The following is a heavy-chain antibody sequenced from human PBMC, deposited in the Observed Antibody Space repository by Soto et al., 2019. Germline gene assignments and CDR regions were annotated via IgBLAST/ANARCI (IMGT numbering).Heavy chain of an antibody. CDR1: GGSISRGGYY. V-gene: IGHV4-31*03. CDR3: ARAGIQLATVTYFDY. CDR2: IYYSGST. D-gene: IGHD4-4*01. J-gene: IGHJ4*02. Sequence: SETLSLTCTVSGGSISRGGYYWSWIRQHPGKGLEWIGYIYYSGSTYYNPSLKSRVTILVDTSYNQFSLKVSSVTAADTAVYYCARAGIQLATVTYFDYWGQGTPVTVSS.